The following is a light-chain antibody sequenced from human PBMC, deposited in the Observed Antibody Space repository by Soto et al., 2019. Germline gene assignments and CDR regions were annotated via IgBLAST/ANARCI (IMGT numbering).Light chain of an antibody. CDR1: SSDVGGYNY. J-gene: IGLJ2*01. CDR2: DVS. Sequence: QSALTQPASVSGSPGQSITISCTGTSSDVGGYNYVSWYQQHPGKAPKLMIYDVSNRPSGVSNRFSGSKSGNTASLTISGLHAEDEADYYCSSYTSSSSLPVFGGGTKLTVL. V-gene: IGLV2-14*01. CDR3: SSYTSSSSLPV.